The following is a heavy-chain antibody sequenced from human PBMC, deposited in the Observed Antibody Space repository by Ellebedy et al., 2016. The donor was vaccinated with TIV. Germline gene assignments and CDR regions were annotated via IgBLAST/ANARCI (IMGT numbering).Heavy chain of an antibody. D-gene: IGHD2-2*01. CDR2: ISAYNGNT. Sequence: AASVKVSCKASGYTFTSYGISWARQAPGQGLEWMGWISAYNGNTNYAQKLQGRVTMTTDTSTSTAYMELRSLRSDDTAVYYCARTVVVPAAGIYYYYGMDVWGQGTTVTVSS. CDR3: ARTVVVPAAGIYYYYGMDV. CDR1: GYTFTSYG. V-gene: IGHV1-18*01. J-gene: IGHJ6*02.